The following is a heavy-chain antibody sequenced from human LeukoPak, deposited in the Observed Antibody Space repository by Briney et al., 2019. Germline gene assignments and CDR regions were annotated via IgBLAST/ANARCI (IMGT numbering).Heavy chain of an antibody. CDR1: GFTFSDYA. J-gene: IGHJ4*02. V-gene: IGHV3-30-3*02. CDR2: ISKDGSDK. Sequence: GGSLRLSCAASGFTFSDYAMHWVRQAPGKGLEWVAVISKDGSDKYYPGSVRGRFTISRDNSKNTLYLQMNSLRAEDTAVCYCAKRPYSSGWYGFFYFDFWGQGTLVTVSS. D-gene: IGHD6-19*01. CDR3: AKRPYSSGWYGFFYFDF.